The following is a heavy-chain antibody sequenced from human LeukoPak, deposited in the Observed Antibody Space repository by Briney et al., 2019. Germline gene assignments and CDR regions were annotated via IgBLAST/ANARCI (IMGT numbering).Heavy chain of an antibody. D-gene: IGHD2-2*01. CDR1: GGTFSSYA. CDR2: IIPIFGTA. J-gene: IGHJ4*02. CDR3: ARACAGSTSCYPNDHTFDY. Sequence: ASVKVSCKASGGTFSSYAISWVRQAPGQGLEWMGGIIPIFGTANYAQKFQGRVTITADESTSTAYMELSSLRSEDTAVYYRARACAGSTSCYPNDHTFDYWGQGTLVTVSS. V-gene: IGHV1-69*13.